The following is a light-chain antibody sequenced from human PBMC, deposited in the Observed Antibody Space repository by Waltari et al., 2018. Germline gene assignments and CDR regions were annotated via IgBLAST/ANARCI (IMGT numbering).Light chain of an antibody. Sequence: VLMQSPGTLSLSPGERATLSCRASQSLTKRYLAWYQQKPGQAPRLIIYGASSRAAGIPDRFSGSGSGTDFTLTISRLEPEDFAVYYCQQYGSSVLYTFGQGTKLEIK. CDR1: QSLTKRY. CDR2: GAS. CDR3: QQYGSSVLYT. J-gene: IGKJ2*01. V-gene: IGKV3-20*01.